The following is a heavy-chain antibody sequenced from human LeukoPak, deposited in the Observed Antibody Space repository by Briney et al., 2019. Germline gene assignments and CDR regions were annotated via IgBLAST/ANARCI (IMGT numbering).Heavy chain of an antibody. J-gene: IGHJ4*02. CDR2: ISGSGGST. CDR3: AKESSYYDKDPN. CDR1: GFTFDDCA. D-gene: IGHD3-9*01. V-gene: IGHV3-23*01. Sequence: GGSLRLSCTASGFTFDDCAMHWVRQPPGKGLEWVSAISGSGGSTYYADSVKGRFTISRDNSKNTLYLQMNSLRAEDTAVYYCAKESSYYDKDPNWGQGTLVTVSS.